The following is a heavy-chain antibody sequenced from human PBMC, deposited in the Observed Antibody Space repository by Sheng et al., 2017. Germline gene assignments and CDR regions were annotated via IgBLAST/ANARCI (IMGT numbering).Heavy chain of an antibody. Sequence: QVQLQQWGAGLLKPSETLSLTCAVYGGSFSGYYWSWIRQPPGKVLEWIGEINHSGSTNYNPSLKSRVTISVDTSKNQFSLKLSSVTAADTAVYYCARRLITIPYDFWSGYPIGYFDYWGQGTLVTVSS. CDR3: ARRLITIPYDFWSGYPIGYFDY. D-gene: IGHD3-3*01. CDR2: INHSGST. CDR1: GGSFSGYY. V-gene: IGHV4-34*01. J-gene: IGHJ4*02.